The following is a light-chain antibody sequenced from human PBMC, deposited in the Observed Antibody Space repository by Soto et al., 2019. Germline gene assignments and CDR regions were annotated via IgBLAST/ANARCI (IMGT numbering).Light chain of an antibody. J-gene: IGKJ5*01. CDR1: QSISGY. CDR3: QQSYSTPIT. CDR2: AVS. V-gene: IGKV1-39*01. Sequence: DIQMTQSPSSLSASVGDRVTITCRASQSISGYLHWYQQKPGTAPKLLIYAVSNLQSGVPSSFRGSGSGTDYTLTISSLQPEDSATYFCQQSYSTPITFGQGTRLDIK.